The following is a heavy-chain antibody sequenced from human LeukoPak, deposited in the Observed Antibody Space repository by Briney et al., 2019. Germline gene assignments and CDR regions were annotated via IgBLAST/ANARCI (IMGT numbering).Heavy chain of an antibody. CDR1: GFTYSGYW. CDR3: ARGRYRYGYDHYMDV. CDR2: IKQDGSEK. Sequence: GGSLRLSCAASGFTYSGYWMSWVRQAPGKGLEWVATIKQDGSEKYYVDSVKGRFTISRDNAKNSLYLQMNSLRAEDTGVYYCARGRYRYGYDHYMDVWGKGTTVTVSS. V-gene: IGHV3-7*01. D-gene: IGHD5-18*01. J-gene: IGHJ6*03.